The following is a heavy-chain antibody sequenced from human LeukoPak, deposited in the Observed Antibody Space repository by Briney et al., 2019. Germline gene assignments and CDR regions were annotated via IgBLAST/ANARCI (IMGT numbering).Heavy chain of an antibody. CDR1: GFTFSDYA. Sequence: PGGSLRLSCAASGFTFSDYAMHWVRQAPGKGLDWVALISYDGSDRYYADSVKGRFTISRDNSKNTLYLQMNSLRPEDTAVYYCAREGYSSSWSHFDYWGQGTLVTVSS. CDR3: AREGYSSSWSHFDY. D-gene: IGHD6-13*01. J-gene: IGHJ4*02. V-gene: IGHV3-30*03. CDR2: ISYDGSDR.